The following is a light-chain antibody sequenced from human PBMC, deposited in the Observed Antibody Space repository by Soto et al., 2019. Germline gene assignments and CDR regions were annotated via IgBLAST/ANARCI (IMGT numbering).Light chain of an antibody. CDR3: QLHRA. J-gene: IGKJ2*01. V-gene: IGKV1-5*03. CDR2: KAS. Sequence: IQMTQSPSTLSASVGDRVTITCRASQSISSWLAWYQQKPGKAPKLLIYKASSLESGVPSRFSGSGSGTEFTLTISSLQPDDFATYYCQLHRAFGQGTKLEIK. CDR1: QSISSW.